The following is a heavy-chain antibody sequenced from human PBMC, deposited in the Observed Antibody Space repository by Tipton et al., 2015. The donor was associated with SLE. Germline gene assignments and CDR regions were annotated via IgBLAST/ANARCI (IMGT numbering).Heavy chain of an antibody. J-gene: IGHJ4*02. CDR1: GGSISSYY. CDR2: IYYSGST. Sequence: TLSLTCTVSGGSISSYYWSWIRQPPGKGLEWIGYIYYSGSTNYNPSLKSRVTISVDTSKNQFSLKLSSVTAADTAVYYCARVRGMGSSGYGFDYWDQGTLVTVSS. D-gene: IGHD3-22*01. CDR3: ARVRGMGSSGYGFDY. V-gene: IGHV4-59*01.